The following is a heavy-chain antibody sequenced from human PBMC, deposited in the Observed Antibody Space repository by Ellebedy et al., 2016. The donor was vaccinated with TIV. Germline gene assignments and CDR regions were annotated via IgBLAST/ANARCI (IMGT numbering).Heavy chain of an antibody. CDR3: ATYCGGGCYSSYAFHI. D-gene: IGHD2-21*02. V-gene: IGHV3-72*01. J-gene: IGHJ3*02. CDR2: SRDKLNSYTT. CDR1: GITFSAYY. Sequence: GESLKISXAASGITFSAYYMDWVRQAPGKGLEWVGRSRDKLNSYTTEYAASVKGRFTISRDDSKNSLYLHMNSLTDEDTAVYYCATYCGGGCYSSYAFHIWGQGTMVTVSS.